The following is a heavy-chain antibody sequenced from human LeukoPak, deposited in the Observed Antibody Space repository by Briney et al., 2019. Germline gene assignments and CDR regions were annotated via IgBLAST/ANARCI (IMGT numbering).Heavy chain of an antibody. D-gene: IGHD2-15*01. V-gene: IGHV1-69*13. J-gene: IGHJ3*02. CDR2: IIPIFGTA. CDR3: ARDRGPYCSGGSCYFTDAFDI. CDR1: GGTFISYA. Sequence: ASVRVSFKASGGTFISYAISWVRQAPGQGLEWMGRIIPIFGTANYAQKFQGRVTITADESTSTAYMELSSLRSEDTAVYYCARDRGPYCSGGSCYFTDAFDIWGQGTMVTVSS.